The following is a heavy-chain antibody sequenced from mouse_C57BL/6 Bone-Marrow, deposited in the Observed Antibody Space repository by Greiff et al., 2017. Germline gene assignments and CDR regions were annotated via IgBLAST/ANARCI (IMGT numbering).Heavy chain of an antibody. D-gene: IGHD4-1*02. CDR3: ASTGTVVYFDY. J-gene: IGHJ2*01. V-gene: IGHV5-6*01. Sequence: EVQLVESGGDLVKPGGSLKLSCAASGFTFSSYGMSWVRQTPDKRLEWVATISSGGSYTYYPDSVKGRFTISRDNAKNTLYLQMSRLKSEDTAMYYGASTGTVVYFDYWGQGTTRTVSS. CDR1: GFTFSSYG. CDR2: ISSGGSYT.